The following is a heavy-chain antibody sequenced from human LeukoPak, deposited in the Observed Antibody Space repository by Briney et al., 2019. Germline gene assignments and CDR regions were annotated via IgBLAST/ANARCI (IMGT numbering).Heavy chain of an antibody. D-gene: IGHD5-18*01. CDR3: AKGAGGFSYYNWLDP. CDR1: GGSSSSSPYY. J-gene: IGHJ5*02. V-gene: IGHV4-39*07. Sequence: PSETLSLTCTVSGGSSSSSPYYWGWIRQPPGKGLEWIGSIYYSGTTHYNPSLESRVTISVDTSKDQFSLKLASVTAADTAIYYCAKGAGGFSYYNWLDPWGQGTLVTVSS. CDR2: IYYSGTT.